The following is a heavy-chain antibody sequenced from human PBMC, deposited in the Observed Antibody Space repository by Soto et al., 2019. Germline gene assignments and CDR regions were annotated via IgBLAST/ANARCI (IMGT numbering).Heavy chain of an antibody. CDR2: IYYSGST. J-gene: IGHJ5*02. D-gene: IGHD6-19*01. CDR1: GGSISSYY. V-gene: IGHV4-59*08. Sequence: SETLSLTCTVSGGSISSYYWSWIRQPPGKGLEWIGYIYYSGSTNYNPSFKSRVTISVDTSKNQFSLKLRSVTAADTAVYYCSGSSGGSGWFDPWGQGTLVTVSS. CDR3: SGSSGGSGWFDP.